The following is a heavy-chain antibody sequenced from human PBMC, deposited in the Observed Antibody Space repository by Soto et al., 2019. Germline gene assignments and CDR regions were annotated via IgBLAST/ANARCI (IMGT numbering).Heavy chain of an antibody. CDR1: VGSISGSY. D-gene: IGHD6-19*01. CDR3: ARSVAVPGAHIDY. V-gene: IGHV4-59*01. J-gene: IGHJ4*02. CDR2: VYYTGST. Sequence: SETLSLTCSVSVGSISGSYWSWIRQSPGKGLEWLGYVYYTGSTNYSPSLRSRVSISVDTSKNEFSLRLSSVTAADTAVYFCARSVAVPGAHIDYWGQGTQVTVSS.